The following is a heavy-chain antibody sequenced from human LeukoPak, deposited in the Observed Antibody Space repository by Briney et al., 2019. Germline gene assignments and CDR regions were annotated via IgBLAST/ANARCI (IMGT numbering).Heavy chain of an antibody. CDR3: AKDLLRYFDWLPSFDY. J-gene: IGHJ4*02. Sequence: GGSLRLSCAASGFTFSSYGMHWVRQAPGKGLEWVAFIRYDGSNKYYADSVKGRFTISGDNSKNTLYLQMNSLRAEDTAVYYCAKDLLRYFDWLPSFDYWGQGTLVTVSP. D-gene: IGHD3-9*01. CDR2: IRYDGSNK. CDR1: GFTFSSYG. V-gene: IGHV3-30*02.